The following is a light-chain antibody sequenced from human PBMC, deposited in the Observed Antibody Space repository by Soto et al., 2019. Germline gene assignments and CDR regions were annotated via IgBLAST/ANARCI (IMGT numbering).Light chain of an antibody. CDR3: QQYNNFWT. V-gene: IGKV1-5*01. CDR1: QSISSW. J-gene: IGKJ1*01. CDR2: DAS. Sequence: DIQMTQSPSALSASVGDRVTITCRASQSISSWLAWYQQKPGKAPRRLIYDASYLERGVPSRFSGSGSGTEFTLTISDLQPDDLGTSYCQQYNNFWTFGPGTKVEI.